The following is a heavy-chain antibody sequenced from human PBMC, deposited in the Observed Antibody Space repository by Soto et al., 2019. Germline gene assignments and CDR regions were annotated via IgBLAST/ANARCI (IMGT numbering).Heavy chain of an antibody. V-gene: IGHV1-18*04. CDR2: ISNYNGDT. CDR3: ARGDSTGSPTGWFDP. CDR1: GDTFTRYS. D-gene: IGHD6-19*01. J-gene: IGHJ5*02. Sequence: ASVKVSCKASGDTFTRYSINWVRQAPGQGLEWVGWISNYNGDTKYAEKFQGRVTLTTDTFTTTSYMDLRSLTSDDTAMYFCARGDSTGSPTGWFDPWGQGTLVTVSS.